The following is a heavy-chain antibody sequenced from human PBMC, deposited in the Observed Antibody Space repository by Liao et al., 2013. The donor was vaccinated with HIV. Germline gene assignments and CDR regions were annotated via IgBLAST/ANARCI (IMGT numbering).Heavy chain of an antibody. CDR2: IYTSGST. V-gene: IGHV4-61*02. CDR3: ARENGYSYGSYYYYYYMDV. Sequence: QVQLQESGPGLVKPSQTLSLTCTVSGASINSGSYYWSWIRQPAGKGLEWIGLIYTSGSTNYNPSLMSRVTISVDTSKNQFSLKLSSVTAADTAVYYCARENGYSYGSYYYYYYMDVWGKGTTVTVSS. CDR1: GASINSGSYY. D-gene: IGHD5-18*01. J-gene: IGHJ6*03.